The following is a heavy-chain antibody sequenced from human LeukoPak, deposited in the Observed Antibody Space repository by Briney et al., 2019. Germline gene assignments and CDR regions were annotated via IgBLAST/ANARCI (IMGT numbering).Heavy chain of an antibody. Sequence: SETLSLTCTVSGGSISSYYWSWIRQPPGKGLEWIGYIYYSGSTNYNPSLKSRVTISVDTSKNQFSLKLSTVTAADTAVYYCAREEEGYCSGGSCYGYGMDVWGQGTTVTVPS. J-gene: IGHJ6*02. CDR3: AREEEGYCSGGSCYGYGMDV. CDR2: IYYSGST. D-gene: IGHD2-15*01. CDR1: GGSISSYY. V-gene: IGHV4-59*01.